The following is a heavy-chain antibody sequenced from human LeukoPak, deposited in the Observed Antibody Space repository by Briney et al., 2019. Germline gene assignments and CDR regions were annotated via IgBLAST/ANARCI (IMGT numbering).Heavy chain of an antibody. CDR3: TRGYVGIDY. CDR2: IDTDGSVT. V-gene: IGHV3-74*01. D-gene: IGHD5-12*01. Sequence: GGSLRLSCAASGFTFSAYWMHWVRQTPDKGLMWVARIDTDGSVTLYADSVRGRFTVSRDNAKNTLFLQMNSLRVDDTALYYCTRGYVGIDYWGQGTLVTVSS. J-gene: IGHJ4*02. CDR1: GFTFSAYW.